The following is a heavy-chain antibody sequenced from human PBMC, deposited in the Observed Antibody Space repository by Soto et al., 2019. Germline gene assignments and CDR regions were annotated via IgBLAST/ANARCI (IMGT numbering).Heavy chain of an antibody. V-gene: IGHV3-23*01. Sequence: GGSLRLSCAASGFTFSSYAMRWVRQAPGKGLEWVSAISGSGGTTSYADSVKGRFTISRDNSKNTLYLQMNSLRAEETAVYYCAKGGPWGSSYYYYMDVWGKGTTVTVSS. D-gene: IGHD3-16*01. CDR2: ISGSGGTT. CDR3: AKGGPWGSSYYYYMDV. J-gene: IGHJ6*03. CDR1: GFTFSSYA.